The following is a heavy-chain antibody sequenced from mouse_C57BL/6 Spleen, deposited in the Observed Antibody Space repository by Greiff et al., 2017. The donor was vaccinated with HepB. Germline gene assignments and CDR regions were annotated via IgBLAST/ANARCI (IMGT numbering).Heavy chain of an antibody. D-gene: IGHD1-1*01. CDR1: GYTFTSYW. CDR2: IDPSDSYT. CDR3: ANYYDGSSYSQAWFAH. V-gene: IGHV1-50*01. Sequence: QVQLQQPGAELVKPGASVKLSCKASGYTFTSYWMQWVKQRPGQGLEWIGEIDPSDSYTNYNQKFKGKATLTVDTSSSTAYMQLSSLTSEDSAVYYCANYYDGSSYSQAWFAHWGQGTLVTVSA. J-gene: IGHJ3*01.